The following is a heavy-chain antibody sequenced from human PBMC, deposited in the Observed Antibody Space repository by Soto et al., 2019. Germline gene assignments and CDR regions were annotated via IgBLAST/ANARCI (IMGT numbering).Heavy chain of an antibody. D-gene: IGHD5-12*01. Sequence: QVQLQQWGAGLLKPSETLSLTCAVYGGSFSGYYWSWIRQPPGKGLEWIGEITHSGSTNYNPSLKSRVTISVDTSKNQFSLKLSSVTAADTAVYYCARGLRWLQGGFDYWGQGTLVTVSS. CDR2: ITHSGST. V-gene: IGHV4-34*01. CDR3: ARGLRWLQGGFDY. CDR1: GGSFSGYY. J-gene: IGHJ4*02.